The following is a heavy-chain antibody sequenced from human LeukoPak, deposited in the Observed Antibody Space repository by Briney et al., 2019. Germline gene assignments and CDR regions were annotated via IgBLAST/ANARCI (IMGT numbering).Heavy chain of an antibody. CDR1: GFTFSTFA. D-gene: IGHD2-8*02. J-gene: IGHJ4*02. V-gene: IGHV3-23*01. CDR2: IFPSGGEI. CDR3: ATYRQVLLPFES. Sequence: GGSLRLSCEASGFTFSTFAMIWVRQPPGKGLEWVSSIFPSGGEIHYADSVRGRFTISRDNSKSTLSLQMNSLRAEDTAIYYCATYRQVLLPFESWGQGTLVTVSS.